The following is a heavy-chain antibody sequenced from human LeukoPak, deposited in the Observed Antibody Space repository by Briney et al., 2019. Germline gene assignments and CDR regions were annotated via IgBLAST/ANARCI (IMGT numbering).Heavy chain of an antibody. CDR3: AREVPYYYNSSGYYGGGYFDY. CDR1: GYTFTGYY. D-gene: IGHD3-22*01. CDR2: INPNSGGT. J-gene: IGHJ4*02. Sequence: ASVKVSCKASGYTFTGYYMHWVRQAPGQGLEWMGWINPNSGGTNYAQKFQGWVTMTRDTSISTAYMELSRLRSDDTAVYYCAREVPYYYNSSGYYGGGYFDYWGQGTLVTVSS. V-gene: IGHV1-2*04.